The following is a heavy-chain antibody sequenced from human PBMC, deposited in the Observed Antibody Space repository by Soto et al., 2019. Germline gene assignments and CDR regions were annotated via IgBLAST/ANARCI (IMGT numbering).Heavy chain of an antibody. D-gene: IGHD6-19*01. CDR1: GFTLSNVW. Sequence: EVQLVASGGGLVKPGESLRLSCAASGFTLSNVWMNWVRQAPGKGLEWVARITTKSQGGTTDYAAPVKGRFIISRDESKNMLYLQMNSLKTEDTGVYYCADIAVSHTGDYWGQGTLVTVSS. V-gene: IGHV3-15*01. CDR3: ADIAVSHTGDY. J-gene: IGHJ4*02. CDR2: ITTKSQGGTT.